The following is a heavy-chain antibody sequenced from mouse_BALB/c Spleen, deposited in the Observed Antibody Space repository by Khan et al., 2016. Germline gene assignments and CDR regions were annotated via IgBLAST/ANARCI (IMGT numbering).Heavy chain of an antibody. J-gene: IGHJ3*01. CDR2: ISYSGNT. D-gene: IGHD2-12*01. V-gene: IGHV3-8*02. CDR3: ARTNTNDARFAD. Sequence: EVQLQESGPSLVKPSQTLSLTCSVTGDSITSGYWHWIRKFPGNKLEYMGYISYSGNTYYNPFLKSRLSITRDTSKNQHYLQLISVTTEDTAKYSCARTNTNDARFADWGQGTLVTVSA. CDR1: GDSITSGY.